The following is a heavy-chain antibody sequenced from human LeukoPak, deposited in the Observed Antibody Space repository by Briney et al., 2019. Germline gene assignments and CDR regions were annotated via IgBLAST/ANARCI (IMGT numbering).Heavy chain of an antibody. CDR2: ISTSSSYI. Sequence: GGSLRLSCAASGFTFSSHSMTWVRQAPGKGLEWVSSISTSSSYIYYADSVKGRFTISRDNAKKSLYLQMNSLRAEDTAVYYCARDLFCHGSGSYYPCINSYFDYWGQGTLVTVSS. CDR1: GFTFSSHS. CDR3: ARDLFCHGSGSYYPCINSYFDY. J-gene: IGHJ4*02. V-gene: IGHV3-21*01. D-gene: IGHD3-10*01.